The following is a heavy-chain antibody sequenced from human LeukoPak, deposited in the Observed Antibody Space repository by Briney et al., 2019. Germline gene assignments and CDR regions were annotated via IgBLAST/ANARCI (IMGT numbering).Heavy chain of an antibody. CDR2: IYYSGST. J-gene: IGHJ2*01. CDR3: ARGPPEAGDRRYFDL. Sequence: RSETLSLTCTVSGGSISTYFWNWIRQPPWKGLEWIGYIYYSGSTNYNPSLKSRVTISVDTSKNQFSLKLNSVTAAVTALYYCARGPPEAGDRRYFDLWGRGTLVTVSS. V-gene: IGHV4-59*01. CDR1: GGSISTYF. D-gene: IGHD7-27*01.